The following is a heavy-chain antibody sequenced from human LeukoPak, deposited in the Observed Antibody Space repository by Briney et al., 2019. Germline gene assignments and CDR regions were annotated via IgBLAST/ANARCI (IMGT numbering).Heavy chain of an antibody. Sequence: NPSETLSLTCTVSGGSISSSNYYWGWIRQPPGKGLEWIGSIYYSGSTYYNPSLKSRVTISVDTSKNQFSLKLNSVTAADTAVYYCARGATFRGTYYMDVWGKGTTVTVSS. D-gene: IGHD3-10*01. CDR2: IYYSGST. CDR1: GGSISSSNYY. J-gene: IGHJ6*03. V-gene: IGHV4-39*07. CDR3: ARGATFRGTYYMDV.